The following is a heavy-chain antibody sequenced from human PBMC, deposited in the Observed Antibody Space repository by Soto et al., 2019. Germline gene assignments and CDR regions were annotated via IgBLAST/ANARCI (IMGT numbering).Heavy chain of an antibody. CDR1: GASISSSY. V-gene: IGHV4-59*01. CDR3: ARGGNRYSNTASGVGGFDY. Sequence: PSETLSLTCTVSGASISSSYWSWIRQSPGKGLEWIAYIYHTGSTNYNPSLKSRVTISLDTSKSQFSLNLSSLTTADTAVYFCARGGNRYSNTASGVGGFDYWRQRTLIIVS. J-gene: IGHJ4*02. CDR2: IYHTGST. D-gene: IGHD5-12*01.